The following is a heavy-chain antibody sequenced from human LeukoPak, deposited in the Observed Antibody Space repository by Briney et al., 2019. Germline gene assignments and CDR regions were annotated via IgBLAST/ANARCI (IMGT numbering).Heavy chain of an antibody. Sequence: PGGSLRLSCAASGFTFSSYAMSWVRQAPGKGLEWVSYISSSGSTIYYADSVKGRFTISRDNAKNSLYLQMNSLRAEDTAVYYCARDVAVAGTDGFDYWGQGTLVTVSS. CDR2: ISSSGSTI. CDR1: GFTFSSYA. D-gene: IGHD6-19*01. CDR3: ARDVAVAGTDGFDY. V-gene: IGHV3-48*04. J-gene: IGHJ4*02.